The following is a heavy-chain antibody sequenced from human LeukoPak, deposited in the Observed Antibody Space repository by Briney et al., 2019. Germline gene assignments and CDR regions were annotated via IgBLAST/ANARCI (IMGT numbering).Heavy chain of an antibody. CDR1: GYSFTSYW. V-gene: IGHV5-51*01. J-gene: IGHJ4*02. D-gene: IGHD4-17*01. CDR3: ARHHDYGDYGCFDY. Sequence: GESLKISCKGSGYSFTSYWIGWVRQMPGKGLEWMGIIYPGDSDTRYSPSFQGQVTISADKSIRTAYLQWSSLKASDTSIYYCARHHDYGDYGCFDYWGQGTLVTVSS. CDR2: IYPGDSDT.